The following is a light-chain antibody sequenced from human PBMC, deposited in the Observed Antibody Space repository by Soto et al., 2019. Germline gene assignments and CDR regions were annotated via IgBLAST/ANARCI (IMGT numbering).Light chain of an antibody. Sequence: QSVLTQPPSVSGSPGQRVTISCTGSSSNIGAGYNVHWYQQLPGTAPKLLIYTNNNRPSGVPDRFSGSKSGTSGSLAITGLQAEDEADYYCQSFDSSLTASVFGGGTKLTVL. J-gene: IGLJ2*01. CDR3: QSFDSSLTASV. V-gene: IGLV1-40*01. CDR2: TNN. CDR1: SSNIGAGYN.